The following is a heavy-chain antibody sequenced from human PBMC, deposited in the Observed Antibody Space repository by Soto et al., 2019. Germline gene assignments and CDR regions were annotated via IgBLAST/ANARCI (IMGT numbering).Heavy chain of an antibody. Sequence: GGSLRLSCAASGFTFSSYSMNWILQAPGKGLEWVSSISSSNRYIYYADSVKGRFTISRDNAKNSLYMQINSLRAEDTAVYYCARVGGDILPGYNRFDPWGQGTLVTVSS. CDR1: GFTFSSYS. CDR3: ARVGGDILPGYNRFDP. J-gene: IGHJ5*02. D-gene: IGHD3-9*01. V-gene: IGHV3-21*01. CDR2: ISSSNRYI.